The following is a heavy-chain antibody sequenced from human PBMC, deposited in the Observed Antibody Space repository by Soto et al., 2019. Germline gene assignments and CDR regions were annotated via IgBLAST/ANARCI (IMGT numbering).Heavy chain of an antibody. J-gene: IGHJ4*02. CDR1: GFTFSSYS. D-gene: IGHD3-3*01. Sequence: GGSLRLSCAASGFTFSSYSMNWVRQAPGKGLEWVSYISSSSSTIYYADSVKGRFTISRDNAKNSLYLQMNSLRAEDTAVYYCAREIMGITIFGVVINAFDYWGQGTLVTVS. CDR2: ISSSSSTI. V-gene: IGHV3-48*01. CDR3: AREIMGITIFGVVINAFDY.